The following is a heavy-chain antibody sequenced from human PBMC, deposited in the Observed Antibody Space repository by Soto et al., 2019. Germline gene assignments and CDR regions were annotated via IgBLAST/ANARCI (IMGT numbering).Heavy chain of an antibody. Sequence: GESLKISCQCSGYTFSTFWIGWVRQLPGKGLEWMGIIYPGDHETRYSPSFHGKVTISADKSINTAYLQWNSLEASDTAFYFCARSPRSSPYFDYWGQGALVTAPQ. D-gene: IGHD6-13*01. J-gene: IGHJ4*02. V-gene: IGHV5-51*01. CDR3: ARSPRSSPYFDY. CDR1: GYTFSTFW. CDR2: IYPGDHET.